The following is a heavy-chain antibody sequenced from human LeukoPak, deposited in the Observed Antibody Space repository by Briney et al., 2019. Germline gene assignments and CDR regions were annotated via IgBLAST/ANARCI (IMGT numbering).Heavy chain of an antibody. CDR3: ATTFSGYISSWPEYFQH. CDR1: GVSISNYY. Sequence: SETLSLTCTVSGVSISNYYWSWIRQPPGKGLEWIGYIYYSGNTNYNPSLKSRVTISGDTSKNQFSLRLSSVTAADTAMYYCATTFSGYISSWPEYFQHWGQGTLVIASS. J-gene: IGHJ1*01. V-gene: IGHV4-59*08. CDR2: IYYSGNT. D-gene: IGHD6-13*01.